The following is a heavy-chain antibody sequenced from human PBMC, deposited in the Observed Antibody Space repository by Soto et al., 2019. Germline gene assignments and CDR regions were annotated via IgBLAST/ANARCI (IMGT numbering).Heavy chain of an antibody. CDR2: IWYDGSNK. Sequence: QVQLVESGGGVVQPGRSLRLSCAASGFTFSSYGMHWVRQAPGKGLEWVAVIWYDGSNKYYADSVKGRFTISRDNSKNTLYLQMNSLRAEDTAVYYCARDHGIAAAGFDYWGQGTLVTVSS. V-gene: IGHV3-33*01. CDR3: ARDHGIAAAGFDY. J-gene: IGHJ4*02. CDR1: GFTFSSYG. D-gene: IGHD6-13*01.